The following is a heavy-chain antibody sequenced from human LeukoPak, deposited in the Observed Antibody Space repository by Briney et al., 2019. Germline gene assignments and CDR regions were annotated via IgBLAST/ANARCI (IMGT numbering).Heavy chain of an antibody. CDR2: ISTYNGDT. J-gene: IGHJ4*02. CDR3: VRVSKSAWYGGYYFDS. Sequence: ASVKVSCKASGYSFSTYDLSWVRQAPRHGLEWVGWISTYNGDTNYAQSVQDRISLTIDTSTTTAFMDLRSLTSDDTAVYFCVRVSKSAWYGGYYFDSWGQGTPVTVSS. CDR1: GYSFSTYD. D-gene: IGHD6-19*01. V-gene: IGHV1-18*01.